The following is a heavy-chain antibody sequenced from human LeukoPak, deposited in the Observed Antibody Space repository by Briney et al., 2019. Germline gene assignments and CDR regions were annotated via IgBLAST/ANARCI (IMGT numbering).Heavy chain of an antibody. CDR1: EFTFSSYS. CDR3: ARDTGGGWFDP. J-gene: IGHJ5*02. D-gene: IGHD1-26*01. CDR2: ITNSGNSK. V-gene: IGHV3-48*01. Sequence: TGGSLRLSCAASEFTFSSYSMNWVRQAPGKGLEWVSYITNSGNSKSYADSVKGRFTISGDNTKNSLYLQMNSLRAEDTAVYYCARDTGGGWFDPWGQGTLVTVSS.